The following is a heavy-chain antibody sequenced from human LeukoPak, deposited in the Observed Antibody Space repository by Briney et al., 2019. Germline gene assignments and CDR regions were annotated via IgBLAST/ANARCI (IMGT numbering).Heavy chain of an antibody. CDR2: ISGSGGST. Sequence: GGSLRLSCAASGFTFSSYAVSWVRQAPGKGLERVSAISGSGGSTYYADSVKGRFTISRDNSKNTLYLQMNSLRAEDTAVYYCAKEGTKIAGIGATDYWGQGTLVTVSS. CDR3: AKEGTKIAGIGATDY. CDR1: GFTFSSYA. V-gene: IGHV3-23*01. J-gene: IGHJ4*02. D-gene: IGHD1-26*01.